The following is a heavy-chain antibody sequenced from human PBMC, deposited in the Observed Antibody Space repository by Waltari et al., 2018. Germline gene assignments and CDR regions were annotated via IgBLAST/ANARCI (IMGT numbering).Heavy chain of an antibody. CDR3: TRGGRDSSWYWRD. CDR2: IKQDGSEK. V-gene: IGHV3-7*01. Sequence: EVQLVESGGGWAEPGGARRLLGRASGPSLRNHGMTWVRQASGKGPEWVANIKQDGSEKYYMDSGKGRFTISRDNAKNSLYLQMNNLRVEDTAVYYCTRGGRDSSWYWRDWGQGTLVTVSS. J-gene: IGHJ4*02. CDR1: GPSLRNHG. D-gene: IGHD6-13*01.